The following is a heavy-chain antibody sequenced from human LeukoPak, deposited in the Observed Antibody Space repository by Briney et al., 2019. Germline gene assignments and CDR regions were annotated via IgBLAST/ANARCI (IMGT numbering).Heavy chain of an antibody. CDR1: GFTVSSNY. D-gene: IGHD5-24*01. CDR2: IYSGGST. V-gene: IGHV3-53*01. J-gene: IGHJ6*03. CDR3: TRVYDGYNFPFYYYYMDV. Sequence: GGSLRLSCAASGFTVSSNYMSWVRQAPGKGLEWVSVIYSGGSTYYADSVKGRFTISRDNSKNTLYLQMNSLRAEDTAVYYCTRVYDGYNFPFYYYYMDVWGKGTTVTISS.